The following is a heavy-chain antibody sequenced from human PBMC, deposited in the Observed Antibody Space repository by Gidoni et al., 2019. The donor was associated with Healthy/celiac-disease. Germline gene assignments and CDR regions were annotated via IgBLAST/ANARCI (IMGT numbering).Heavy chain of an antibody. J-gene: IGHJ6*02. Sequence: EVQLLESGGGWVQPGGSLRLSCAASGFTFSSTAMSWVRQAPGMGLELVSAISGSSGSTYYADSVKGRFTISRDNSKNTLYLQMNSLRAEDTAVYYCAKSGNWQWLVAEVLYYYYGMDVWGQGTTVTVSS. D-gene: IGHD6-19*01. V-gene: IGHV3-23*01. CDR3: AKSGNWQWLVAEVLYYYYGMDV. CDR2: ISGSSGST. CDR1: GFTFSSTA.